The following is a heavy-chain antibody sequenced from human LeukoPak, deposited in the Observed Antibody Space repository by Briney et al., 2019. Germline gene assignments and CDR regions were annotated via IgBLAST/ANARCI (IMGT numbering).Heavy chain of an antibody. D-gene: IGHD3-10*01. Sequence: GGSLRLSCAASGFTFSSYAMSWVRQAPGKGLEWVSAISGSGGSTYYADSVKGRFTISRDNSKNTLYLQMNSLRAEDTAVYYCAKPASITMVRRVIIGFDYWGQGTLVTVSS. V-gene: IGHV3-23*01. CDR1: GFTFSSYA. J-gene: IGHJ4*02. CDR3: AKPASITMVRRVIIGFDY. CDR2: ISGSGGST.